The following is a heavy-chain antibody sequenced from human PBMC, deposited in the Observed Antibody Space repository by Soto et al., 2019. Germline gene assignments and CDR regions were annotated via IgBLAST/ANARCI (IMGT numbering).Heavy chain of an antibody. V-gene: IGHV4-59*01. CDR3: ARCVAGTGASYGMDV. D-gene: IGHD3-10*01. J-gene: IGHJ6*02. Sequence: SETLSLTCTVSGGSISSYYWSWIRPPPGKGMEWIGYIYYSGSTNYNPSLKSRVTISVDTSKNQFSLKLSSVTAADTAVYYCARCVAGTGASYGMDVWGQGTTVTVS. CDR1: GGSISSYY. CDR2: IYYSGST.